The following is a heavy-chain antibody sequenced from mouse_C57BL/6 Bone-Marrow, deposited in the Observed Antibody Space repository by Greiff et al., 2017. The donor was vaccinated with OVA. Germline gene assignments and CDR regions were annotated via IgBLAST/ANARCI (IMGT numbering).Heavy chain of an antibody. CDR2: IDPSDSYT. CDR3: ALGYD. D-gene: IGHD2-2*01. V-gene: IGHV1-50*01. J-gene: IGHJ3*01. Sequence: QVQLQQPGAELAKPGASVKLSCKASGYTFTSYWMQWVKQRPGQGLEWIGEIDPSDSYTNYNQKFKGKATLTVDTSSSTAYMQLSSLTSEDSAVYYCALGYDWGQGTLVTVSA. CDR1: GYTFTSYW.